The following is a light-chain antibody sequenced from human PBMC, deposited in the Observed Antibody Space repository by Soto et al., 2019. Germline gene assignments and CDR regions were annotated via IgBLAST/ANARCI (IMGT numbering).Light chain of an antibody. V-gene: IGKV3-15*01. J-gene: IGKJ2*01. CDR3: QQYDNWLRT. CDR1: QSVSNN. Sequence: EIVMTQSPATLSVSPGERATLSCRASQSVSNNLAWYQQKPGQAPRLLIYHASTRATGIPARFSGSGSGTEFILPISSMQSEDIAVYYCQQYDNWLRTFGQGTKLEIK. CDR2: HAS.